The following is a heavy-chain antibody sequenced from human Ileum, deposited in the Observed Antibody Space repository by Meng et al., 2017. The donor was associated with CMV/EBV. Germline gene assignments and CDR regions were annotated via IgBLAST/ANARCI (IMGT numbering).Heavy chain of an antibody. Sequence: SETLSLTCTVSGGSISTNSYYWVWIRQPPGKGLEWIGSIYYSGSTYYNPSLKSRVTISVDTSKNQFSLKLSSVTAADTAVYYCARCGTTVTTGLFDYWGQGTLVTVSS. CDR2: IYYSGST. J-gene: IGHJ4*02. CDR1: GGSISTNSYY. V-gene: IGHV4-39*01. CDR3: ARCGTTVTTGLFDY. D-gene: IGHD4-17*01.